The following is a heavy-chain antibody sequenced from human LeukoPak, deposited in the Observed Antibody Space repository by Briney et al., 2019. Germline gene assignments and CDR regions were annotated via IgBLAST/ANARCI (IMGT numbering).Heavy chain of an antibody. V-gene: IGHV3-48*03. CDR1: GFTFSSFE. Sequence: PGGSLRLSCAASGFTFSSFEMNWVRQAPGKGLVWVLYISSGVSPIYYADSVKGRFTISRDNAKNSLYLQMNSLRAEDTAVYYCATRPLPLRGPFNYWGQGTLVTVSS. CDR3: ATRPLPLRGPFNY. CDR2: ISSGVSPI. J-gene: IGHJ4*02.